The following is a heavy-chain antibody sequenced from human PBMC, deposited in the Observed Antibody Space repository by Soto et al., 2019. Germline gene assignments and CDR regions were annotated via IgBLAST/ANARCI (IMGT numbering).Heavy chain of an antibody. Sequence: SVKVSCKASGGTFSSYAISWVRQAPGQGLEWMGGIIPIFGTAIYAQKFQGRVTITADESTSTAYMELSSLRSEDTAVYYCARPNDSSGYYMAFDIWGQGTMVTVSS. V-gene: IGHV1-69*13. CDR3: ARPNDSSGYYMAFDI. J-gene: IGHJ3*02. CDR1: GGTFSSYA. D-gene: IGHD3-22*01. CDR2: IIPIFGTA.